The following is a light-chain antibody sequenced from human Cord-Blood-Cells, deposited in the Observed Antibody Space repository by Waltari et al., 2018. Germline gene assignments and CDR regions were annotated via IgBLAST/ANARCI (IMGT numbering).Light chain of an antibody. V-gene: IGKV1-33*01. Sequence: IQMTQSPSSLSASVGDRVTITCQSSQDISNYLNWYQQKPGKAPKLVIYDASNLETGVQSRFSGSGYGTDFTFTIRSLQPEDIATYYCQQYDNLPPFTFGPGTNVDIK. CDR3: QQYDNLPPFT. CDR2: DAS. J-gene: IGKJ3*01. CDR1: QDISNY.